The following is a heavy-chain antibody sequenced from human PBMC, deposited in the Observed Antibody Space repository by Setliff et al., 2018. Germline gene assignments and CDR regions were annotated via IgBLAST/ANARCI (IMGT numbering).Heavy chain of an antibody. D-gene: IGHD3-10*01. CDR3: ARQLYYYGTPGYFDY. CDR2: TYYSGNT. CDR1: GGSISSGDYY. J-gene: IGHJ4*02. V-gene: IGHV4-30-4*08. Sequence: TLSLTCTVSGGSISSGDYYWTWIRQPPGKGLEWIGFTYYSGNTFYNPSLKSRLTISVDTSKNLFSLKLSSVTAADTAVYYCARQLYYYGTPGYFDYWGQGTLVTVSS.